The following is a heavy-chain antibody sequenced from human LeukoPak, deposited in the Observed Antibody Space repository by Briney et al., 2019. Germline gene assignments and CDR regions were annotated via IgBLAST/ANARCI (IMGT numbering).Heavy chain of an antibody. CDR1: GFTFSSYA. Sequence: GASLRLSCAASGFTFSSYAMSWVRQAPGKGLGWVSAISGSGGSTYYADSVKGRFTISRDNSKNTLYLQMNSLRAEDTAVYYCAKDPLATVVTYYFDYWGQGTLVTVSS. V-gene: IGHV3-23*01. J-gene: IGHJ4*02. D-gene: IGHD4-23*01. CDR2: ISGSGGST. CDR3: AKDPLATVVTYYFDY.